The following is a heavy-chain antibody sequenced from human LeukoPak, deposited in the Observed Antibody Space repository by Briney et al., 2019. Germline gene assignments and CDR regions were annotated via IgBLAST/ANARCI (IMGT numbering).Heavy chain of an antibody. V-gene: IGHV3-7*01. CDR1: GFTFSNYW. J-gene: IGHJ4*02. Sequence: GGSLRLSCAASGFTFSNYWMTWVRQAPGKGLEWVAHINQDGSEEHYMDSVKARFTISRDNAKNSLSLQMNSLRAEDTAVYYCVRDGGVSGYDLLDYWGQGTLVTVTS. D-gene: IGHD5-12*01. CDR3: VRDGGVSGYDLLDY. CDR2: INQDGSEE.